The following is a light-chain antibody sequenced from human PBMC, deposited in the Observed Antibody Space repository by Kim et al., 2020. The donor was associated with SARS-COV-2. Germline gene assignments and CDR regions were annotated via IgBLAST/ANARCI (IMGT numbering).Light chain of an antibody. CDR3: QQYAASPFT. J-gene: IGKJ4*01. Sequence: SPGERATLSGRASQSFSGSHLAWYQQKPGQTPRILIYDASSRVTGISDRFSGSGPGTDFTLTISRLQPEDFAVYYCQQYAASPFTFGGGTKVDIK. V-gene: IGKV3-20*01. CDR1: QSFSGSH. CDR2: DAS.